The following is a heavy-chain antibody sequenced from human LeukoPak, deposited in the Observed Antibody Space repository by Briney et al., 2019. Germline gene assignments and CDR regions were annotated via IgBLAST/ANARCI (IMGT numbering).Heavy chain of an antibody. D-gene: IGHD3-10*01. J-gene: IGHJ4*02. CDR1: GFTFSSYA. CDR2: ISGSGGST. V-gene: IGHV3-23*01. CDR3: AKRMRGSGSYYNTFDY. Sequence: PGGSLRLSCAASGFTFSSYAMSWVRQAPGKGLEWVSAISGSGGSTYYADSVKGRFTISRDNSKNTLYLQMNSLRAEDTAVYYCAKRMRGSGSYYNTFDYWGQGTLVTVSS.